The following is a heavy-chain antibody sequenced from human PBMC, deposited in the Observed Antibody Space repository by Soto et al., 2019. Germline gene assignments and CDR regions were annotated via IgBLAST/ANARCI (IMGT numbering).Heavy chain of an antibody. J-gene: IGHJ5*02. CDR2: IYYSGST. CDR3: ARHGSDASGRYGWTNWFDP. V-gene: IGHV4-59*08. D-gene: IGHD3-10*01. CDR1: GGSISSYY. Sequence: PSETLSLTCTVSGGSISSYYWSWIRQPPGKGLEWIGYIYYSGSTKYNPSLKSRVTISIDTSKNQFSLKLSSVTAADTAVYYCARHGSDASGRYGWTNWFDPWGQGTLVNVSS.